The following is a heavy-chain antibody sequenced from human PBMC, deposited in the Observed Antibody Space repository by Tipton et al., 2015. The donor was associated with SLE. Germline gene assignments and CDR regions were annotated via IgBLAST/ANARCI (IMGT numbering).Heavy chain of an antibody. J-gene: IGHJ3*02. V-gene: IGHV1-46*03. CDR1: RYTFTSYY. CDR2: INPSGGST. D-gene: IGHD6-13*01. CDR3: ASDGSTWQQENGGYDAFDI. Sequence: QLVQSGAEVKKPGASVKVSCKASRYTFTSYYMHWVRQAPGQGLEWMGIINPSGGSTSYAQKFQGRVTMTRDTSTSTVYMELSSLRSEDTAVYYCASDGSTWQQENGGYDAFDIWGQGTMVTVSS.